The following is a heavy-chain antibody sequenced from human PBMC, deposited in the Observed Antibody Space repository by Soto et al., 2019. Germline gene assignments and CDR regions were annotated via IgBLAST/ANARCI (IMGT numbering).Heavy chain of an antibody. CDR2: IYYSGSS. Sequence: QVQLQESGPGLVKPSETLSLTCTVSGGSISTYYWSWIRQPPGQGLDWIGYIYYSGSSNYNPSLNCQVSISVDTSKNQFSLKLNSVTAADTAVYYCARSAVLYNCNDFDPWGQGILVTVSS. CDR1: GGSISTYY. D-gene: IGHD1-20*01. CDR3: ARSAVLYNCNDFDP. V-gene: IGHV4-59*08. J-gene: IGHJ5*02.